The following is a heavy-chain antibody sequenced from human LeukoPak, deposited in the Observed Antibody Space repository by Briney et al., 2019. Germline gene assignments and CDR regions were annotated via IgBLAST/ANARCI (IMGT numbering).Heavy chain of an antibody. V-gene: IGHV4-34*01. CDR3: ARGSSEEGYCSGGSCSIFDY. CDR2: GST. D-gene: IGHD2-15*01. J-gene: IGHJ4*02. Sequence: GSTNYNPSLKSRVTISVDTSRNQFSLKLSSVTAADTAVYYCARGSSEEGYCSGGSCSIFDYWGQGTLVTVSS.